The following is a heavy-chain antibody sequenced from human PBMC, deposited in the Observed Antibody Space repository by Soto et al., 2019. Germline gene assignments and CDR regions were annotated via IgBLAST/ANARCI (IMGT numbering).Heavy chain of an antibody. D-gene: IGHD3-10*01. J-gene: IGHJ4*02. Sequence: QVQLVQSAAEVKKPGASVKVSCKASGYIFTSYYLHWVRQAPGQGLEWMGCINHFDGSRMFAQSFQGRVTMTRDTPTSTVYMELSGLRSEDTAVYYCSRMDPGDTSPFDHWGQGALVTVSS. CDR3: SRMDPGDTSPFDH. CDR1: GYIFTSYY. V-gene: IGHV1-46*03. CDR2: INHFDGSR.